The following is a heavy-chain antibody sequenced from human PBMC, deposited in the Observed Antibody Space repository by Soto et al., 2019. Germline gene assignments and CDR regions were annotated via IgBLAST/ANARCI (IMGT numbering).Heavy chain of an antibody. J-gene: IGHJ4*02. D-gene: IGHD2-2*02. CDR3: ARDRYNRYFDY. CDR2: IWYDGSNK. V-gene: IGHV3-33*01. Sequence: QVQLVESGGGVVQPGRSLRLSCAASGFTFSNYVIHWVRQAPGKGLEWVAVIWYDGSNKYYADSVKGRFTISRDNSKNTLYLQMYSLRAEDTAVYYCARDRYNRYFDYWGQGTLVTVSS. CDR1: GFTFSNYV.